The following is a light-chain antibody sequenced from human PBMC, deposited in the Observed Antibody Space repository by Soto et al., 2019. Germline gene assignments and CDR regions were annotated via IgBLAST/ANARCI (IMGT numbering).Light chain of an antibody. CDR2: GAS. V-gene: IGKV3-15*01. CDR1: QSVSSN. CDR3: QQYNNWPVT. Sequence: EIVMTQSPATLSVSPGERASLSCRASQSVSSNLAWYQQKPGQAPRLLIYGASTRATGIPARFSGSGSGTEFSLTISSLQSEDFVVYYCQQYNNWPVTFGQGTKVDI. J-gene: IGKJ1*01.